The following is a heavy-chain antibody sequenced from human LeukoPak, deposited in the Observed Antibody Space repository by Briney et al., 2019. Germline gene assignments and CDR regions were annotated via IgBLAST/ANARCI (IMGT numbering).Heavy chain of an antibody. Sequence: SETLSLTCTVSGGSISSYYWSWIRQPPGKGLEWVGYTYYSGSTNYNPSLKSRVTMSVDTSKNQFSLKLSSVTAADTAVYYCARDEYSSSWYNWFDPWGQGTLVTVSS. CDR2: TYYSGST. J-gene: IGHJ5*02. CDR3: ARDEYSSSWYNWFDP. V-gene: IGHV4-59*12. D-gene: IGHD6-13*01. CDR1: GGSISSYY.